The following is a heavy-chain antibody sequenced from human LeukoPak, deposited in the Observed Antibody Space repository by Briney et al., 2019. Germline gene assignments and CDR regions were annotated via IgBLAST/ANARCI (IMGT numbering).Heavy chain of an antibody. J-gene: IGHJ4*02. CDR2: IYSGGST. CDR3: ARDAGSRYFDN. CDR1: GFTVSSNY. V-gene: IGHV3-53*01. D-gene: IGHD3-10*01. Sequence: QPGGSLRPSCAASGFTVSSNYMSWVRQAPGKGLEWVSVIYSGGSTYYIDSVRGRFTISRDNSKNALYLQMNSLRAEDTAVYYCARDAGSRYFDNWGQGALVTVSS.